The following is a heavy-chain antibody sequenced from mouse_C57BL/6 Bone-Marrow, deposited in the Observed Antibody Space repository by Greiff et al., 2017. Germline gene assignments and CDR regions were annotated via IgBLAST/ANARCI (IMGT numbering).Heavy chain of an antibody. CDR3: AREGFNYYGSSPAWFAY. Sequence: VQLQQPGAELVMPGASVKLSCKASGYTFTSYWMHWVKQRPGQGLEWIGEIDPSDSYTNYNQKFKGKSTLTVDKSSSTAYMQLSSLTSEDSAVYYCAREGFNYYGSSPAWFAYWGQGTLVTVSA. CDR2: IDPSDSYT. V-gene: IGHV1-69*01. CDR1: GYTFTSYW. D-gene: IGHD1-1*01. J-gene: IGHJ3*01.